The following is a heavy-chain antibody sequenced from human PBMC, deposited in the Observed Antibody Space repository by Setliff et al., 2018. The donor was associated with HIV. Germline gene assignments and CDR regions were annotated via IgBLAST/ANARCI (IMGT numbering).Heavy chain of an antibody. CDR3: ARGDNTRDYYYMDV. Sequence: GASVKVSCKASGYTFTGYYMHWVRQAPGQGLEWMGWINPNSGDTNYAQKFQGRVTMTRDTSISTAYMELSRLRSDDTAVYYCARGDNTRDYYYMDVWGKGATVTVSS. CDR1: GYTFTGYY. J-gene: IGHJ6*03. D-gene: IGHD2-2*02. CDR2: INPNSGDT. V-gene: IGHV1-2*02.